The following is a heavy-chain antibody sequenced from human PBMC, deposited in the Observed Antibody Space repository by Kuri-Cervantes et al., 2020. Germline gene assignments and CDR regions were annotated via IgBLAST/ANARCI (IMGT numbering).Heavy chain of an antibody. Sequence: GESLKISCAASGFTFNIFSMAWVRQAPGKGLEWVSSICSSSSYIYYADSVKGRFTISRDNAKNSLYLQMNSLRAEDTAVYYCARDYDPMILWFGESYYYYGMDVWGQGTTVTVSS. CDR1: GFTFNIFS. CDR3: ARDYDPMILWFGESYYYYGMDV. D-gene: IGHD3-10*01. J-gene: IGHJ6*02. CDR2: ICSSSSYI. V-gene: IGHV3-21*01.